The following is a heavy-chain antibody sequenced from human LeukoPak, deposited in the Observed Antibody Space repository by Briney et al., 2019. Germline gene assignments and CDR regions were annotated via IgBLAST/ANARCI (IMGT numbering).Heavy chain of an antibody. D-gene: IGHD3-22*01. CDR1: GGTFSSYA. J-gene: IGHJ4*02. Sequence: ASVKVSCKASGGTFSSYAISWVRQAPGQGLEWMGGIIPIFGTANYAQKFQGRVTITADESTSTAYMELSSLRSEDTAVYYCAVEYYYDSSGIGFDYWGQGTLVTVSS. V-gene: IGHV1-69*13. CDR3: AVEYYYDSSGIGFDY. CDR2: IIPIFGTA.